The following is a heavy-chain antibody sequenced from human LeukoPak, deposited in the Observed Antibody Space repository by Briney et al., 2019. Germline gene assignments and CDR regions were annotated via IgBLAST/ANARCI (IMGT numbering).Heavy chain of an antibody. CDR2: INPNSGGT. CDR3: AREAIVVVTATFDY. J-gene: IGHJ4*02. V-gene: IGHV1-2*02. D-gene: IGHD2-21*02. CDR1: GYTFTGYY. Sequence: ASVKVSRTASGYTFTGYYMHWVWQAPGQGLERMGWINPNSGGTNNAQTFQGRVTMTRDTSISTAYMEMSTLRSDDTAVYYCAREAIVVVTATFDYWGQGTLVTVSS.